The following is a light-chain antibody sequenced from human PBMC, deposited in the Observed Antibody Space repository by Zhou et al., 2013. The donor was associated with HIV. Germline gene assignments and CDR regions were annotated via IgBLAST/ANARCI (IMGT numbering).Light chain of an antibody. Sequence: EIVLTQSPGTLSLSPGERATLSCRASQSVNSNYLAWYQHKPGQAPRLLIYATSGRATGIPDRFSGSGSGTDFTLTINRLEPEDFAVYYCQQYDTSPRTFGQGTKVEIK. J-gene: IGKJ1*01. V-gene: IGKV3-20*01. CDR3: QQYDTSPRT. CDR2: ATS. CDR1: QSVNSNY.